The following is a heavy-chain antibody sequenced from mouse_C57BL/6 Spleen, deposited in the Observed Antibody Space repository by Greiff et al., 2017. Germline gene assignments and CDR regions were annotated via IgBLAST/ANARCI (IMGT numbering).Heavy chain of an antibody. CDR3: ARPSKEDYFDY. Sequence: EVKVVESGGDLVKPGGSLKLSCAASGFTFSSYGMSWVRQTPDKRLEWVATISSGGSYTYYPDSVKGRFTISRDNAKNTLYLQISSLKSEDTAMYYCARPSKEDYFDYWGQGTTLTVSS. D-gene: IGHD6-1*01. V-gene: IGHV5-6*01. CDR1: GFTFSSYG. CDR2: ISSGGSYT. J-gene: IGHJ2*01.